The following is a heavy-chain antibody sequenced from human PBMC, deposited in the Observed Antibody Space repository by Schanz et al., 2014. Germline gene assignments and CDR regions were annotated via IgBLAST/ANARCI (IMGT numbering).Heavy chain of an antibody. CDR1: GYTFTNYG. CDR3: ARNIIATARAYDI. V-gene: IGHV1-18*01. D-gene: IGHD6-13*01. CDR2: ISPYNGNT. J-gene: IGHJ3*02. Sequence: QVRLVQSGAELKMPGATVKVSCETSGYTFTNYGVSWVRQAPEQGLEWVAWISPYNGNTAYAQNLKGRVRMTTDTSTSTAYMELRSLRSDDTAVYYCARNIIATARAYDIWGQGTMVTVSS.